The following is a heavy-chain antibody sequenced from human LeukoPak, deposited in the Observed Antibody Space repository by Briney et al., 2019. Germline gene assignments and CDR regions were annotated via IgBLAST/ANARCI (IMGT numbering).Heavy chain of an antibody. D-gene: IGHD3-10*01. V-gene: IGHV4-34*01. CDR1: GGSFSGYY. Sequence: SETLSLTCAVYGGSFSGYYWSWIRQPPGKGLVWIGEINHSGSTNYNPSLKSRVTISVDTSKNQFSLKLSSVTAADTAVYYCARGLYGSGGYFDYWGQGTLVTASS. CDR2: INHSGST. J-gene: IGHJ4*02. CDR3: ARGLYGSGGYFDY.